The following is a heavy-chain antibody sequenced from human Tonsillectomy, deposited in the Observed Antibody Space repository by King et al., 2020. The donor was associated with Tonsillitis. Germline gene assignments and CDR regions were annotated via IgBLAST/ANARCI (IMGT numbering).Heavy chain of an antibody. CDR3: AREPADDFLTGYRAYYYYGLDV. J-gene: IGHJ6*02. CDR1: GYTFTGYY. D-gene: IGHD3-9*01. V-gene: IGHV1-2*02. Sequence: QLVQSGAEVKKPGASVKVSCKASGYTFTGYYMHSVRQAPGQGLEWMGWINPKSGGTNYAQKFQGRVTMTRDTSISTAYMELSRLRSDDTAVYYCAREPADDFLTGYRAYYYYGLDVWGQGTTVTVSS. CDR2: INPKSGGT.